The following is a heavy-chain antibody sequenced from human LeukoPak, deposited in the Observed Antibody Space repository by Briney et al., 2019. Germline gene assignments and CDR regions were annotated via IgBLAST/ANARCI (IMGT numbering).Heavy chain of an antibody. V-gene: IGHV4-30-2*01. D-gene: IGHD4/OR15-4a*01. Sequence: SETLSLTCTVSGGSISSGGYYWSWIRQPPGKGLEWIGYIYHSGSTYYNPSLKSRVTISVDRSKNQFSLKLSSVTAADTAVYYCARQSYDYGANGRNWFDPWGHGAQVTVSS. CDR3: ARQSYDYGANGRNWFDP. J-gene: IGHJ5*02. CDR1: GGSISSGGYY. CDR2: IYHSGST.